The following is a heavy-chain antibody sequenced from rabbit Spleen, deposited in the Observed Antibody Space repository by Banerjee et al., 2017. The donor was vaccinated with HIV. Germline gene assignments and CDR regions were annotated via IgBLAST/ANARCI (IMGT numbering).Heavy chain of an antibody. V-gene: IGHV1S7*01. Sequence: QLTETGGGLVQPGGSLTLSCKASGIDFTKYYITWVRQAPGKGLEWIGIIYAAKGSTDYASWVNGRFTISSDDAQSTVDLKMTSLTAADTATYFCGRDANGDVRLSRLDLWGQGTLVTVS. J-gene: IGHJ3*01. D-gene: IGHD2-1*01. CDR2: IYAAKGST. CDR3: GRDANGDVRLSRLDL. CDR1: GIDFTKYY.